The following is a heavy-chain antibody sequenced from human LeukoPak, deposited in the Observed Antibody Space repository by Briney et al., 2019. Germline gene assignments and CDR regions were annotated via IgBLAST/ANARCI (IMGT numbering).Heavy chain of an antibody. CDR3: ARASFPIAAAGIEGGHYFDY. V-gene: IGHV4-34*01. J-gene: IGHJ4*02. CDR1: GGSFSGYY. CDR2: INHSGST. D-gene: IGHD6-13*01. Sequence: TTSETLSLTCAVYGGSFSGYYWSWIRQPPGKGLEWIGEINHSGSTNYNPSLKSRVTISVDTSKNQFSLKLSSVTAADTAVYYCARASFPIAAAGIEGGHYFDYWGQGTLVTVSS.